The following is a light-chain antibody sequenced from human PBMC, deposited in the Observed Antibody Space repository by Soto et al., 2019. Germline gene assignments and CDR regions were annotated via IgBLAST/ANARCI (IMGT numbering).Light chain of an antibody. CDR1: QSISSW. Sequence: DIQMTQSPSTLSSSVGDRVTITCRASQSISSWLAWYQQKPGKAPKRLNYKASSLESGVPSRYSGSGSRTEFTLTISSLQPDDLATYYCQQYNRYPLTFGGGTKVQIK. V-gene: IGKV1-5*03. J-gene: IGKJ4*01. CDR2: KAS. CDR3: QQYNRYPLT.